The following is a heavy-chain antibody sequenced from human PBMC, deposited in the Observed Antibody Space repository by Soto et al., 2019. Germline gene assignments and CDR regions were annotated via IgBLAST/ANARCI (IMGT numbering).Heavy chain of an antibody. V-gene: IGHV1-18*01. CDR2: ISTYTGNT. D-gene: IGHD3-10*01. CDR1: GYTFSSYD. Sequence: QVQLVQSGAEVREPGASVKVSCKASGYTFSSYDITWVRQAPGQGLEWMGWISTYTGNTNYAQKLQGRVTMTTDTSTNTAYMEMRSLRSGDTAVYYCARGGGSGPYGMDVWGQGATVTVSS. CDR3: ARGGGSGPYGMDV. J-gene: IGHJ6*02.